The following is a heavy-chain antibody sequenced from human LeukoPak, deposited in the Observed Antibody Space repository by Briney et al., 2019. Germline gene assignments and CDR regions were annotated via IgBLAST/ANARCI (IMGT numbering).Heavy chain of an antibody. D-gene: IGHD3-3*01. CDR2: IYTSGST. Sequence: PSETLSLTCTVSGGSISSSSYYWSWIRQPAGKGLEWIGRIYTSGSTNYNPSLKSRVTMSVDTSKNQFSLKLSSVTAADTAVYYCARDLGSDYDFWSGYWGNWFDPWGQGTLVTVSS. CDR1: GGSISSSSYY. CDR3: ARDLGSDYDFWSGYWGNWFDP. V-gene: IGHV4-61*02. J-gene: IGHJ5*02.